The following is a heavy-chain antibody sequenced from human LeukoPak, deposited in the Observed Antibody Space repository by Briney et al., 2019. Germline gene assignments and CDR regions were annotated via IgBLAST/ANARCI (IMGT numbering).Heavy chain of an antibody. CDR1: GGSVSRYY. CDR2: MFYGGTT. V-gene: IGHV4-59*08. J-gene: IGHJ5*02. D-gene: IGHD3-22*01. CDR3: ARTRIYDSGGKFDP. Sequence: PSETLSLTCTVSGGSVSRYYWSWIRQPPGKGLEWIGYMFYGGTTNYNPSLKSRVTLSVDTSKNQFSLKLSSVTAADTAVYYCARTRIYDSGGKFDPWGQGILVTISS.